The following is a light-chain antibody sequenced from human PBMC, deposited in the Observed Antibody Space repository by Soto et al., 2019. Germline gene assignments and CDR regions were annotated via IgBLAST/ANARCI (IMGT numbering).Light chain of an antibody. Sequence: DMQMTQSPTSLSASVGDRVTITCRASQSINTYLNWYRQKPGKAPTLLICAASRLQSGVPSRFSGSGSGTDFTLTISTQQPEDFATYYCQQSYRTPSIFDHGTKLDIK. J-gene: IGKJ3*01. CDR3: QQSYRTPSI. CDR1: QSINTY. CDR2: AAS. V-gene: IGKV1-39*01.